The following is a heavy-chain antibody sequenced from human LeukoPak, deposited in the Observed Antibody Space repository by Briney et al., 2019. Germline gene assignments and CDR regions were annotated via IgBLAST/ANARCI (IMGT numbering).Heavy chain of an antibody. V-gene: IGHV1-69*05. CDR2: IIPICGTA. CDR3: ATPYSSSSVAPMDV. Sequence: GSSVKVSCKASGGTFSGYAISWVRQAPGQGLEWMGRIIPICGTANYAQKFQGRVTITTDESTSTAYMEPSSLRSEDTAVYYCATPYSSSSVAPMDVWGKGTTVTVSS. CDR1: GGTFSGYA. D-gene: IGHD6-6*01. J-gene: IGHJ6*03.